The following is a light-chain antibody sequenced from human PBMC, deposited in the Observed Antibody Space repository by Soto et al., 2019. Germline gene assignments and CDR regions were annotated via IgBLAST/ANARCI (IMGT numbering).Light chain of an antibody. CDR2: GAS. Sequence: ITQLPVTRSVTRREIATLYCRASQSVSSNLAWYQQKPGQAHRLLIYGASTRATGISARISGSGSGTEFTLTISSLQSEDFAIYYCQQYNNWPRTFGEGTNVDI. CDR3: QQYNNWPRT. CDR1: QSVSSN. J-gene: IGKJ1*01. V-gene: IGKV3-15*01.